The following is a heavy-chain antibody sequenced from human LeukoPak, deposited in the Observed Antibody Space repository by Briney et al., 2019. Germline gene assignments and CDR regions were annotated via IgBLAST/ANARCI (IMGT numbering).Heavy chain of an antibody. J-gene: IGHJ4*02. CDR1: GYTFSSYS. D-gene: IGHD3-22*01. CDR2: ISVRSNYI. V-gene: IGHV3-21*01. CDR3: VRLRRNSDTSGFYYYYDY. Sequence: GGSLRLSCSASGYTFSSYSITSVPQAPAKGLEWVSSISVRSNYIYYADSVRGRFSISRDDARDSLYLQMNSLRAEDTAVYYCVRLRRNSDTSGFYYYYDYWGQGTLVTVSS.